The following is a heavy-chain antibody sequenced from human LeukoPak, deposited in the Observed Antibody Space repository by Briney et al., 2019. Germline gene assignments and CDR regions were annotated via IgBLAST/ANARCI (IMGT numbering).Heavy chain of an antibody. Sequence: PSETLSLTCAVYGGSFSGYDWSWIRQPPGKGLEYIGEINHSGSANYNPSLKSRVTISVDTSKNQFSLKLRSVTAADTAVYYCASVYDSSGYYPSWGQGTLVTVSS. V-gene: IGHV4-34*01. J-gene: IGHJ5*02. D-gene: IGHD3-22*01. CDR2: INHSGSA. CDR3: ASVYDSSGYYPS. CDR1: GGSFSGYD.